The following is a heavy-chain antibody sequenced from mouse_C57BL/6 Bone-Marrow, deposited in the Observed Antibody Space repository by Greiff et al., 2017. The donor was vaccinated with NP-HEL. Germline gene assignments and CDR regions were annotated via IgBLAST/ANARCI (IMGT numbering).Heavy chain of an antibody. V-gene: IGHV8-8*01. CDR2: IWWDDDK. Sequence: QVTLKVCGPGILQPSQTLSLTCSFSGFSLSTFGMGVGWIRQPSGQGLEWLAHIWWDDDKYYNPALKSRLSISKDTSKNQVILKIANVDTADTATYYCTRVRDYGSSYWYFDVWGTGTTVTVSS. J-gene: IGHJ1*03. D-gene: IGHD1-1*01. CDR1: GFSLSTFGMG. CDR3: TRVRDYGSSYWYFDV.